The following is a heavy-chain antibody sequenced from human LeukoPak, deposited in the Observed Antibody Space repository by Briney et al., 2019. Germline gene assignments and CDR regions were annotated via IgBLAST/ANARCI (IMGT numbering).Heavy chain of an antibody. Sequence: ASVKVSCKASGYTFTGYYMHWVRQAPGQGLEWMGWINPNSGGTNYAQKLQGRVTMTRDTSISTAYMELSRLRSDDTAVYYCARNPLQWLVLYYFDYWGQGTLVTVSS. V-gene: IGHV1-2*02. CDR1: GYTFTGYY. J-gene: IGHJ4*02. CDR3: ARNPLQWLVLYYFDY. CDR2: INPNSGGT. D-gene: IGHD6-19*01.